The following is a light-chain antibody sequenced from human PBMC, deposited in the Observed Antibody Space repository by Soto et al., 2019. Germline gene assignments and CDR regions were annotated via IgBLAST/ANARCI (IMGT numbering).Light chain of an antibody. V-gene: IGKV1-17*01. CDR2: GAS. CDR1: QGIRND. J-gene: IGKJ1*01. CDR3: LQYNDYPRT. Sequence: DIQLTQSPSSLSASVGDRVSFTCRASQGIRNDLAWFQQKAGKAPRRLIYGASSLQSGVPNRFSGRGSGTEFTLTIDSLQPEDFAVYYCLQYNDYPRTFGQGTKVEMK.